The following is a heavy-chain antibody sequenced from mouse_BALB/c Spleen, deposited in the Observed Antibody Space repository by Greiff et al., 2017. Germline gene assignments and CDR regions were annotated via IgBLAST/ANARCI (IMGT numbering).Heavy chain of an antibody. V-gene: IGHV1-63*02. Sequence: VQLQQSGAELVRPGPSVKISCKASGYTFTNYWLGWVKQRPGHGLEWIGDIYPGGGYTNYNEKFKGKATLTADTSSSTAYMQLSSLTSEDSAVYFCARGDDGYWGFAYWGQGTLVTVSA. CDR3: ARGDDGYWGFAY. CDR1: GYTFTNYW. J-gene: IGHJ3*01. CDR2: IYPGGGYT. D-gene: IGHD2-3*01.